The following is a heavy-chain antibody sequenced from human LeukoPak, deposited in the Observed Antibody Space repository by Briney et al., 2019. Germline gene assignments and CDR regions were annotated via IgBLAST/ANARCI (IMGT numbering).Heavy chain of an antibody. J-gene: IGHJ4*02. Sequence: AGGSLRLSCAASGFTFSSYSMNWVRQAPGEGLEWVSYISSLSGTRYYADSVKGRFTISRDNAKNSLYLQMNSLRAEDTAVYYCARVPYYYDSSGYYFLVDYWGQGTLVTVSS. CDR1: GFTFSSYS. CDR2: ISSLSGTR. CDR3: ARVPYYYDSSGYYFLVDY. V-gene: IGHV3-48*04. D-gene: IGHD3-22*01.